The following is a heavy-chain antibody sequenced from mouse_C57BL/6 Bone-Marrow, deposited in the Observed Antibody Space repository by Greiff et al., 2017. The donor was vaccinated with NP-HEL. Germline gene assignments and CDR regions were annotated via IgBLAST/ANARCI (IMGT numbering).Heavy chain of an antibody. CDR3: ARGVTSLYWYFDV. CDR2: IHPNSGST. CDR1: GYTFTSYW. V-gene: IGHV1-64*01. Sequence: VKLQQPGAELVKPGASVKLSCKASGYTFTSYWMHWVKQRPGQGLEWIGMIHPNSGSTNYNEKFKSKATLTVDKSSSTAYMQLSSLTSEDSAVYYCARGVTSLYWYFDVWGTGTTVTVSS. J-gene: IGHJ1*03. D-gene: IGHD2-2*01.